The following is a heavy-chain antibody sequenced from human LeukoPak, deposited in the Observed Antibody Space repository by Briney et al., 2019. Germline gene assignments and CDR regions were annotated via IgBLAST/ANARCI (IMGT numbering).Heavy chain of an antibody. Sequence: AGGSLRLSCAASGFTFSTPDMNWVRQAAGKGLELVSSMTSGSDYIYYADSVRGRFTISRDNAKNLLYLQMNSLRPEDTAVYYCGCNGGLGVIRLGGFDPWGQGTLVTVSS. CDR3: GCNGGLGVIRLGGFDP. CDR2: MTSGSDYI. V-gene: IGHV3-21*01. D-gene: IGHD3-22*01. CDR1: GFTFSTPD. J-gene: IGHJ5*01.